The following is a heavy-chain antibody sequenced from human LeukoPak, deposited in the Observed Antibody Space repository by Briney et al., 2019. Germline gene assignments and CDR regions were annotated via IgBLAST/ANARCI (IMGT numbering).Heavy chain of an antibody. J-gene: IGHJ4*02. V-gene: IGHV4-59*11. CDR1: GGSLSTHH. CDR2: ISDSGST. D-gene: IGHD5-18*01. CDR3: ATEEVDTATLLDY. Sequence: SETLSLTCVVSGGSLSTHHWSWIRQSPGRGLEWIGYISDSGSTNYNPSLKSRVTMSIDTSKNQFSLNLSSVTAADTAVYYCATEEVDTATLLDYWGQGTLVTVSS.